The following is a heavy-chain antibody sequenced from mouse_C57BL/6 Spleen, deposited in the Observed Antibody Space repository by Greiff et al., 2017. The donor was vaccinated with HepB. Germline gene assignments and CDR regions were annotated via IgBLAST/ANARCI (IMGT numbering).Heavy chain of an antibody. CDR2: ISDGDSYT. V-gene: IGHV5-4*01. J-gene: IGHJ2*01. CDR1: GFTFSSYA. D-gene: IGHD2-12*01. Sequence: EVQGVESGGGLVKPGGSLKLSCAASGFTFSSYAMSWVRQTPEKRLEWVATISDGDSYTYYPDNVKGRVTISRDNAKNNLYLQMSQLKSEDTAMYDCARENSYYDDFDYWGQGTTLTVSS. CDR3: ARENSYYDDFDY.